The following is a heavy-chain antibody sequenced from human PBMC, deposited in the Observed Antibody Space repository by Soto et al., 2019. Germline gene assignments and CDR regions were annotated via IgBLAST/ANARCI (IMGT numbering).Heavy chain of an antibody. CDR3: ATSGYTQELAY. CDR2: IYYSGST. Sequence: SETLSLTCTVSGGSISSSSYYWGWIRQPPGKGLEWIGSIYYSGSTYYNPSLKSRVTISVDTSKNQFSLKLSSVTAADTAVYYCATSGYTQELAYWGQGTLVTVSS. J-gene: IGHJ4*02. V-gene: IGHV4-39*01. D-gene: IGHD5-12*01. CDR1: GGSISSSSYY.